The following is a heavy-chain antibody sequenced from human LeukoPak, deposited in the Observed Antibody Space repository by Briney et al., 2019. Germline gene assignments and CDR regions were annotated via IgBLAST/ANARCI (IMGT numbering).Heavy chain of an antibody. Sequence: GGSLRLSCAASGFTFSSYWMSWVRQAPGKGLEWVANIKQDGSEKYYVDSVKGRFTISRDNAKNSLYLQMNSLRAEDTAVYYCARDWATSGYDSYNWSDPWGQGTLVTVSS. CDR1: GFTFSSYW. CDR3: ARDWATSGYDSYNWSDP. D-gene: IGHD5-12*01. V-gene: IGHV3-7*01. CDR2: IKQDGSEK. J-gene: IGHJ5*02.